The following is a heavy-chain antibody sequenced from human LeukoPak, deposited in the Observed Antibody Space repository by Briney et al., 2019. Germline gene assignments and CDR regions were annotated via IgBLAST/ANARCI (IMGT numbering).Heavy chain of an antibody. V-gene: IGHV4-59*11. CDR3: ARLGYEVDAAVVGAYNYYGRDF. CDR2: VYYTGST. Sequence: SETLSLTCTVAGGSITGHYWSWIRQSPEKGLEWIGYVYYTGSTFYNPSLKSRVTMSINMSMNQFSLNLRAVTTADTAVYYCARLGYEVDAAVVGAYNYYGRDFWGQGNTVTVSS. D-gene: IGHD5-18*01. J-gene: IGHJ6*02. CDR1: GGSITGHY.